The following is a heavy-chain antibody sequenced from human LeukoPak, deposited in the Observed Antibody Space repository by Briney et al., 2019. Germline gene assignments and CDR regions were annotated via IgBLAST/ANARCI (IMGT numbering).Heavy chain of an antibody. D-gene: IGHD3-10*01. Sequence: GGSLRLSCAASGFTFSSYAMHWVRQAPGKGLEGVAVISYDGSNKYYADSVKGRFTISRDNAKNSLYLQMNSLRAEDTAVYYCARDGEYYASGSYFVYWGQGTLVTVSS. V-gene: IGHV3-30*04. CDR1: GFTFSSYA. CDR3: ARDGEYYASGSYFVY. J-gene: IGHJ4*02. CDR2: ISYDGSNK.